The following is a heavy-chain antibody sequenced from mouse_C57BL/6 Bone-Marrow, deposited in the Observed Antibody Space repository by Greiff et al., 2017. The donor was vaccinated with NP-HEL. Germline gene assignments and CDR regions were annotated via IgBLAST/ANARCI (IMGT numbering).Heavy chain of an antibody. D-gene: IGHD1-1*01. CDR2: ISNGGGST. J-gene: IGHJ1*03. Sequence: MLVESGGGLVQPGGSLKLSCAASGFTFSDYYMYWVRQTPEKRLEWVAYISNGGGSTYYPDTVKGRFTISRDNAKNTLYLQMSRLKSEDTAMYYCARTYGRGYWYFDVWGTGTTVTVSS. CDR3: ARTYGRGYWYFDV. CDR1: GFTFSDYY. V-gene: IGHV5-12*01.